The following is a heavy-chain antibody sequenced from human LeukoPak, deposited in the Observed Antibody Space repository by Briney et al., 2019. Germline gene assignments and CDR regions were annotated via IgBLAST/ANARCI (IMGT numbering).Heavy chain of an antibody. CDR2: IYHSGST. CDR1: GYSISSGYY. D-gene: IGHD3-22*01. CDR3: ARDTDYYDSSGLRRGVGYNWFDP. V-gene: IGHV4-38-2*02. J-gene: IGHJ5*02. Sequence: KPSETLSLTCAVSGYSISSGYYWGWIRQPPGKGLEWIGSIYHSGSTYYNPSLKSRVTISVDTSKNQFSLKLSSVTAADTAVYYCARDTDYYDSSGLRRGVGYNWFDPWGQGTLVTVSS.